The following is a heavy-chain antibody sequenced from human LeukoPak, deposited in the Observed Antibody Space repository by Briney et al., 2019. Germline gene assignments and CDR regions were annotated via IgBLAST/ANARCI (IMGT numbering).Heavy chain of an antibody. Sequence: GGSLRLSCTGSGFTFSSSSMNWVRQAPGKGLEWVSSISGSSTYIYYADSVKGRFTISRDNAKSSLYLQMTSLSAEDTAVYYCARGAGARALDYRGQGTLVTVSS. V-gene: IGHV3-21*06. CDR3: ARGAGARALDY. CDR1: GFTFSSSS. D-gene: IGHD1-14*01. J-gene: IGHJ4*02. CDR2: ISGSSTYI.